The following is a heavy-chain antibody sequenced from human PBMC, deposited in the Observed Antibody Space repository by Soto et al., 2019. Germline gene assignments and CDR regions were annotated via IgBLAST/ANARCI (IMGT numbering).Heavy chain of an antibody. Sequence: SETLSLTCAVSGGSISSGGYSWSWIRQPPGKGLEWIGYIYHSGSTYYNPSLKSRVTISVDRSKNQFSLKLSSVNAADTAVYYCARAGYSGYDYVDYFDYWGQGTLVTVSS. CDR2: IYHSGST. CDR1: GGSISSGGYS. D-gene: IGHD5-12*01. J-gene: IGHJ4*02. CDR3: ARAGYSGYDYVDYFDY. V-gene: IGHV4-30-2*01.